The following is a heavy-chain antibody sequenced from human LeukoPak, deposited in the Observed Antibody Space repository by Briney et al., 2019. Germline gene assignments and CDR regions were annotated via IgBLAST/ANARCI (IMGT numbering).Heavy chain of an antibody. CDR2: INHSGST. J-gene: IGHJ3*02. D-gene: IGHD5-12*01. CDR3: ARRRSSLRKNAFDI. V-gene: IGHV4-34*01. CDR1: GGSFSGYY. Sequence: PSETLSLTCAVYGGSFSGYYWSWIRQPPGKGLEWIGEINHSGSTNYNPSLKSRVTISVDTSKNQFSLKLSSVTAADTAVYYCARRRSSLRKNAFDIWGQGTMVTVSS.